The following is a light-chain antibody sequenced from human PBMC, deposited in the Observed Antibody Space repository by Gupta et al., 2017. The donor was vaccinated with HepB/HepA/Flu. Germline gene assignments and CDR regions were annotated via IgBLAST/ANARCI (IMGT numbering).Light chain of an antibody. CDR3: AAWDDSLNGAV. Sequence: QSVLTQPPSASGTPGQRVTISCSGSSPNSGNNTVDWYQQPPGTAPKLLIYRNKQRPSGVPDRFAGSKSGTSASLAISGLQSEDEADYYCAAWDDSLNGAVFGGGTQLTVL. CDR1: SPNSGNNT. J-gene: IGLJ7*01. V-gene: IGLV1-44*01. CDR2: RNK.